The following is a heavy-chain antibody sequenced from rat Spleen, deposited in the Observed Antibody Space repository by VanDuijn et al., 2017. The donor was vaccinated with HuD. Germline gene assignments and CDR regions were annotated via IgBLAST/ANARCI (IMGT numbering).Heavy chain of an antibody. J-gene: IGHJ2*01. CDR1: GFIFNNYW. CDR2: ISHDGSST. Sequence: EVKLVESGGGLVQPGRSLKLSCVASGFIFNNYWMTWVRQAPTKGLEWVATISHDGSSTYYRDSVKGRFTISRDNAKSTLYLQMDSLRSEDTATYYCASRDYWGQGVMVTVSS. V-gene: IGHV5-29*01. CDR3: ASRDY.